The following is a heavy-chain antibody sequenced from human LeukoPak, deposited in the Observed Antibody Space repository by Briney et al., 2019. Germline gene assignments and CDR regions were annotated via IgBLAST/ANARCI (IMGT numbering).Heavy chain of an antibody. Sequence: GGSLRLSWTAAGLTVSFYWMSWVRQAPGKGLEWESNIKQDGSEKNYVASVKGRFTISRDDTKNSLYLQMNSLRDEDTAVYHCVSRRCSATACFAACFNCLDYWGQGTLVSVSS. CDR1: GLTVSFYW. V-gene: IGHV3-7*03. CDR3: VSRRCSATACFAACFNCLDY. CDR2: IKQDGSEK. D-gene: IGHD2-2*01. J-gene: IGHJ4*02.